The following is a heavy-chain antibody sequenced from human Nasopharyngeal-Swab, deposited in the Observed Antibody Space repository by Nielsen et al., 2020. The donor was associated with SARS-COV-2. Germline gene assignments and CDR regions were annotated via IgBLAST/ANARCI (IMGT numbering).Heavy chain of an antibody. J-gene: IGHJ4*02. CDR3: ARYSSGSYGGDVDY. CDR2: IIPILGIA. V-gene: IGHV1-69*02. Sequence: WVRQAPGQGLEWMGRIIPILGIANYAQKFQGRVTITADKSTSTAYMELSSLRSEDTAVYYCARYSSGSYGGDVDYWGQGTLVTVSS. D-gene: IGHD3-10*01.